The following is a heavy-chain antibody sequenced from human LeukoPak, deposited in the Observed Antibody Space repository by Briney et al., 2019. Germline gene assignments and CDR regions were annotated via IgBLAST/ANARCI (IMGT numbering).Heavy chain of an antibody. V-gene: IGHV1-46*01. CDR1: GYTFTSYY. CDR3: ARLTPPTRAFSGSTKFDP. Sequence: ASVKVSCKASGYTFTSYYMHWVRQAPGQGLEWMGIINPSGGSTSYAQKFQGRVTMTTDTSTSTAYMELRSLRSDDTAVYYCARLTPPTRAFSGSTKFDPWGQGTLVTVSS. CDR2: INPSGGST. D-gene: IGHD3-10*01. J-gene: IGHJ5*02.